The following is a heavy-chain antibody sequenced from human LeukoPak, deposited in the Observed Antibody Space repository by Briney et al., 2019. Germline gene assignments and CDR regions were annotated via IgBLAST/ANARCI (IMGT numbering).Heavy chain of an antibody. CDR2: ISSSGSTI. V-gene: IGHV3-48*03. Sequence: GGSLRLSCAASGFTFSSYEMNWVRQAPGKGLEWVSYISSSGSTIYYADSVKGRFTISRDNAKDSLYLQMNSLRAEDTAVYYCARDMGIAVAGLDYWGQGTLVTVSS. CDR1: GFTFSSYE. D-gene: IGHD6-19*01. J-gene: IGHJ4*02. CDR3: ARDMGIAVAGLDY.